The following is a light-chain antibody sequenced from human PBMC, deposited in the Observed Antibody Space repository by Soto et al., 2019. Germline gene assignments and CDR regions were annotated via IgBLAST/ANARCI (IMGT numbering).Light chain of an antibody. Sequence: IQMTQSPSTLSASIGDRVTITCRASQSISSYLAWYQQKPGKAPKLLIYAASTLQSGVPSRFSGSGSGTDFTLTISCLKSEDFATYYCQQYYSYPQTFGQGTKVDIK. CDR3: QQYYSYPQT. CDR1: QSISSY. CDR2: AAS. V-gene: IGKV1-8*01. J-gene: IGKJ1*01.